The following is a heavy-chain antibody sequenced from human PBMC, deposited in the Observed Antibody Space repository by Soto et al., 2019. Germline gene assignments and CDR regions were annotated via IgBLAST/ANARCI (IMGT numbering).Heavy chain of an antibody. D-gene: IGHD2-2*01. Sequence: LRLSCAASGFTFSSYGMHWVRQAPGKGLEWVAVIWCGGSTKYYADSVKGRFTISRDNAKNSLYLQMNSLRAEDTAVYYCAREYSPDDIVVVPAPDYWGQGTLVTVSS. CDR1: GFTFSSYG. J-gene: IGHJ4*02. CDR3: AREYSPDDIVVVPAPDY. CDR2: IWCGGSTK. V-gene: IGHV3-33*01.